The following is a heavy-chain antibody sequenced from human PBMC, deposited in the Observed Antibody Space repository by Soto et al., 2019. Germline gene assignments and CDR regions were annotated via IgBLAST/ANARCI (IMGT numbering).Heavy chain of an antibody. J-gene: IGHJ6*02. CDR3: ARGRVVVVAATRYYGMDV. D-gene: IGHD2-15*01. Sequence: GASVKVSCKASGGTFSSYAISWVRQAPGQGLEWMGGIIPIFGTANYAQKFQGRVTITADESTNTAYMELSSLRSEDTAVYYCARGRVVVVAATRYYGMDVWGQGTTVTVSS. CDR2: IIPIFGTA. CDR1: GGTFSSYA. V-gene: IGHV1-69*13.